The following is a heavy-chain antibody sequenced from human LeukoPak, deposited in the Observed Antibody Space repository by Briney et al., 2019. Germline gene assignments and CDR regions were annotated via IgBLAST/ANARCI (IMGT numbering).Heavy chain of an antibody. CDR2: ISAYNGNT. CDR1: GYTFTSYG. CDR3: ARALHCSGGSCYFTADYYYYYMDV. D-gene: IGHD2-15*01. J-gene: IGHJ6*03. V-gene: IGHV1-18*01. Sequence: ASVKVSCKASGYTFTSYGINWVRQAPGQGLEWMGWISAYNGNTNYAQKLQGRVTMTTDTSTSTAYMELRSLRSDDTAVYYCARALHCSGGSCYFTADYYYYYMDVWGKGTTVTVSS.